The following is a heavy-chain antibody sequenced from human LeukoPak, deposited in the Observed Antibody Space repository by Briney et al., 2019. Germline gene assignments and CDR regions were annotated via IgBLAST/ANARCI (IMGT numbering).Heavy chain of an antibody. J-gene: IGHJ4*02. CDR2: IYYSGST. CDR3: AGTYYDFWSAIGGY. V-gene: IGHV4-59*01. D-gene: IGHD3-3*01. Sequence: SETLSLTCTVSGGSISSYYWSWIRKPPGKGLEWIGYIYYSGSTNYNPSLKSRVTISVDTSKNQVSLKLSSVTAADTAVYYCAGTYYDFWSAIGGYWGQGTLVTVSS. CDR1: GGSISSYY.